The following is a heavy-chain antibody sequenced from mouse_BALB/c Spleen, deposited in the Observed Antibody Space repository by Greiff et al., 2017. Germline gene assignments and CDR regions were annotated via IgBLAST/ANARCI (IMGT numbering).Heavy chain of an antibody. V-gene: IGHV3-2*02. D-gene: IGHD2-1*01. CDR2: ISYSGST. CDR3: ARVGYGNYGAMDY. J-gene: IGHJ4*01. Sequence: VQLKESGPGLVKPSQSLSLTCTVTGYSITSDYAWNWIRQFPGNKLEWMGYISYSGSTSYNPSLKSRISITRDTSKNQFFLQLNSVTTEDTATYYCARVGYGNYGAMDYWGQGTSVTVSA. CDR1: GYSITSDYA.